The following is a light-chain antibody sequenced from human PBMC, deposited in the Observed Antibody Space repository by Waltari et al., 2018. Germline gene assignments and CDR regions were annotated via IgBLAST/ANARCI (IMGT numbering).Light chain of an antibody. V-gene: IGLV2-14*03. CDR3: SSYTTNSTYV. J-gene: IGLJ1*01. CDR2: DVS. Sequence: QSALTQPASVSGSPGQSIPISCTGSSSDVGAYKYVSWCQQHPGKAPKLLFYDVSERPSGVSNRFSASKSGNTASLTISGLQAEDEADYYCSSYTTNSTYVFGTGTKVTVL. CDR1: SSDVGAYKY.